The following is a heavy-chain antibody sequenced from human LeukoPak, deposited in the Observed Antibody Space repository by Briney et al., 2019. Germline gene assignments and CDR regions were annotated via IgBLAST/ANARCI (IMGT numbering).Heavy chain of an antibody. CDR2: ISGSGDST. V-gene: IGHV3-23*01. D-gene: IGHD3-22*01. CDR3: AKYSLRPITMIVAHPSDY. J-gene: IGHJ4*02. Sequence: GGSLRLSCVASGFTLRSYVMNWVRQTPGKGLEWVSSISGSGDSTFYADSVKGRFSISRDNSKNTLYLQVNGLRTEDTAVYYCAKYSLRPITMIVAHPSDYWGQGTLVTVSS. CDR1: GFTLRSYV.